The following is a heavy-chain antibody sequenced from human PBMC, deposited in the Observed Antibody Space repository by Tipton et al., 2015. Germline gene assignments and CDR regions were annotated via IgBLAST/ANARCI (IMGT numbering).Heavy chain of an antibody. CDR1: GFTFSSS. V-gene: IGHV3-13*01. CDR2: IGTAGDT. CDR3: ARESVGGGLAAFDI. Sequence: SLRLSCAASGFTFSSSMHWVRQTTGKGLEWVSAIGTAGDTYYAGSVKGRFTISREDAKNSLYLQMNSLRAGDTAVYYCARESVGGGLAAFDIWGQGTMVTFSS. J-gene: IGHJ3*02. D-gene: IGHD3-16*01.